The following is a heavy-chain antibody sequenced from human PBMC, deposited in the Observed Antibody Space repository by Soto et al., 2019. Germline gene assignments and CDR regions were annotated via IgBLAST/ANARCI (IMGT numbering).Heavy chain of an antibody. CDR2: NYYSGST. Sequence: SETLSLTCTVSGGSISSSSYYWGWIRQPPGKGLEWIGSNYYSGSTYYHPSLKSRVTISVDTSKNQFSLKLRSVTAADTAVYYCERHVPAAPFDPWGQGTLVTVS. CDR1: GGSISSSSYY. D-gene: IGHD2-2*01. J-gene: IGHJ5*02. CDR3: ERHVPAAPFDP. V-gene: IGHV4-39*01.